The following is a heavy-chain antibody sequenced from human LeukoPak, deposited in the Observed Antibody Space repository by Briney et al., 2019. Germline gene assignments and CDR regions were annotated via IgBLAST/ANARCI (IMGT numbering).Heavy chain of an antibody. V-gene: IGHV3-7*01. Sequence: PGGSLRLSCAASGFTFSSYWMAWVRQAPGKGLEWVANIKHNGDDLNYVASVEDRFTIARDNAQNSLYLHMTSLRVEDTAVYYCARELRTFDSWGQGTLVTVSS. J-gene: IGHJ4*02. CDR1: GFTFSSYW. CDR2: IKHNGDDL. D-gene: IGHD3-16*01. CDR3: ARELRTFDS.